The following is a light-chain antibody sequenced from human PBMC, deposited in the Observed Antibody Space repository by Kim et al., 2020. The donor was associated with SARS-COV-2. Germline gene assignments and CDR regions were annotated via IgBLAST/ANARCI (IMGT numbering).Light chain of an antibody. V-gene: IGLV3-19*01. Sequence: SSELTQDPAVSVALGQTVRITCQGDSLRSYYASWYQQKPGQAPVLVIYGKNNRPSGIPDRFSGSSSGSTASLTITGAQAEDEADYYCNSRDSSGNHRVVF. CDR2: GKN. CDR3: NSRDSSGNHRVV. J-gene: IGLJ2*01. CDR1: SLRSYY.